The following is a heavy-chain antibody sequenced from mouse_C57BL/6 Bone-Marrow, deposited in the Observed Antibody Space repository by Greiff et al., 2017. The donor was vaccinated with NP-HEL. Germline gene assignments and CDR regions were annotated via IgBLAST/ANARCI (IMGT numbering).Heavy chain of an antibody. CDR3: ARTIYFRAMDY. Sequence: VQLKQSGPVLVKPGASVKMSCKASGYTFTDYYMNWVKQSHGKSLEWIGVINPYNGGTSYNQKFKGKATLTVDKSSSTAYMELNSLTSEDSAVYYCARTIYFRAMDYWGNGTSVTVSS. J-gene: IGHJ4*01. CDR1: GYTFTDYY. D-gene: IGHD2-1*01. V-gene: IGHV1-19*01. CDR2: INPYNGGT.